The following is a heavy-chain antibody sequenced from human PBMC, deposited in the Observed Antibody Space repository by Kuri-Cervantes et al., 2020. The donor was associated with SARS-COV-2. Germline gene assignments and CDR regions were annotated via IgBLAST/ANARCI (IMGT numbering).Heavy chain of an antibody. Sequence: GESLKISCAASGFTFSGFAMSWVRQAPGKGLEWVSSISGSGVGTYYADSVKGRFTISRDNSKNTLYLQMDSLRAEDSALYYCAKVGLSFDYWGQGTLATVSS. CDR3: AKVGLSFDY. V-gene: IGHV3-23*01. J-gene: IGHJ4*02. CDR1: GFTFSGFA. D-gene: IGHD2/OR15-2a*01. CDR2: ISGSGVGT.